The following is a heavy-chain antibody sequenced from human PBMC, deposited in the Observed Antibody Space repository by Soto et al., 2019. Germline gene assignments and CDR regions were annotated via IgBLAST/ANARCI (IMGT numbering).Heavy chain of an antibody. CDR2: ISWNSDGSST. D-gene: IGHD5-12*01. CDR1: GFTFHDYA. Sequence: GGSLRLSCTASGFTFHDYAMHWVRQAPGKGLEWVSGISWNSDGSSTSYADSVKGRFTISRDNAKNTLYLQMNSLRAEDTAVYYCAREGATIVRYYYGMDVWGQGTTVTVSS. CDR3: AREGATIVRYYYGMDV. V-gene: IGHV3-9*01. J-gene: IGHJ6*02.